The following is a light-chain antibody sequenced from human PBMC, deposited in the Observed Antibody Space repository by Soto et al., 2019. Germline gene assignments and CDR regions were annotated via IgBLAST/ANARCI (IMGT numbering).Light chain of an antibody. Sequence: QSVLTQPASVSGSPGQSITISCTGTSSDVGAYNYISWYQQLPGKAPKLMIYDVSNRPSGVSNRFSGSKSGNTASLTISGLQAEDETDYYCFSYTTSSTYVFGTGTKVTVL. CDR3: FSYTTSSTYV. CDR2: DVS. J-gene: IGLJ1*01. CDR1: SSDVGAYNY. V-gene: IGLV2-14*03.